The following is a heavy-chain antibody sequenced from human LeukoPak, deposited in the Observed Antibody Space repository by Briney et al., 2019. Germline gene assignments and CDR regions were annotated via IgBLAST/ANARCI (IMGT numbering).Heavy chain of an antibody. J-gene: IGHJ4*02. CDR3: ARAGIAAAGLLHY. Sequence: AGGSLRLSCAASGFTFSSYSMSWVRQAPGKGLEWVSSISSSSSYIYYADSVKGRFTISRDNAKNSLYLQMNSLRAEDTAVYYCARAGIAAAGLLHYWGQGTLVTVSS. CDR1: GFTFSSYS. CDR2: ISSSSSYI. V-gene: IGHV3-21*04. D-gene: IGHD6-13*01.